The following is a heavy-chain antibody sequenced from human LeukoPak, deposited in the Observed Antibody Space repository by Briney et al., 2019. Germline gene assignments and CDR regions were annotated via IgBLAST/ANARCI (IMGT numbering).Heavy chain of an antibody. CDR2: IRSKAYGGTT. Sequence: PGGSLRLSCTASGFTFGDYAMSWFRQAPGKGLEWVGFIRSKAYGGTTEYAASVKGRFTISRDDSKSIAYLQMNSLKTEDTAVYYCTRPRGAIVGALFDYWGQGTLVTVSS. D-gene: IGHD1-26*01. V-gene: IGHV3-49*03. CDR3: TRPRGAIVGALFDY. CDR1: GFTFGDYA. J-gene: IGHJ4*02.